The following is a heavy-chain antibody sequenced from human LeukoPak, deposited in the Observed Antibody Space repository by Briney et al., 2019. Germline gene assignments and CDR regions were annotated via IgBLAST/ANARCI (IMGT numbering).Heavy chain of an antibody. CDR1: GGSFSGYY. CDR3: ARRYDYVWGSYRYLDY. D-gene: IGHD3-16*02. Sequence: SETLSLTCAVYGGSFSGYYWSWIRQPPGKGLEWIGEINHSGSTNYNPSLKSRVTISVDTSKNQFSLKLSSVTAADTAVYYCARRYDYVWGSYRYLDYWGQGTLVTVSS. J-gene: IGHJ4*02. V-gene: IGHV4-34*01. CDR2: INHSGST.